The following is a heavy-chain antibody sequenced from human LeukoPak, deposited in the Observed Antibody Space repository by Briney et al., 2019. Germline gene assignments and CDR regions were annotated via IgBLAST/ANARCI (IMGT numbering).Heavy chain of an antibody. CDR1: GFTVSSNY. J-gene: IGHJ5*02. Sequence: GGSLRLSCAASGFTVSSNYMSWVRQAPGKGLEWVSVIYNVGNTHYADSVKGRFTISRDISKNTVYLQMNSLRAEDTAMYFCARSSRYYYDSSGYYPGPPDHWGRGTLVTVS. D-gene: IGHD3-22*01. V-gene: IGHV3-53*01. CDR3: ARSSRYYYDSSGYYPGPPDH. CDR2: IYNVGNT.